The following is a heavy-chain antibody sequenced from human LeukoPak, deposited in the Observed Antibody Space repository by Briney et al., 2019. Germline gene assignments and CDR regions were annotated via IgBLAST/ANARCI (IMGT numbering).Heavy chain of an antibody. CDR3: ARDRFYDIGFDP. D-gene: IGHD2/OR15-2a*01. CDR1: GGTFSSYA. J-gene: IGHJ5*02. CDR2: IIPIFGTA. V-gene: IGHV1-69*13. Sequence: ASVKVSCKASGGTFSSYAISWVRQAPGQGLEWMGGIIPIFGTANYAQKFQGRVTITADESTSTAYMELSSLRSEDTAVYYCARDRFYDIGFDPWGQGTLVTVSS.